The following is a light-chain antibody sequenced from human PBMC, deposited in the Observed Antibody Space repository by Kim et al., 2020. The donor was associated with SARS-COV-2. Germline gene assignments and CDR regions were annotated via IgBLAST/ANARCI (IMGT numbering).Light chain of an antibody. CDR2: YDS. CDR3: QVWDSSSNWV. J-gene: IGLJ3*02. Sequence: SYELTQPPSVSVAPGKTARITCGGNNIGSKSVHWYQQKPGQAPVLVIYYDSDRPSGIPERFSGSNSGNTATLTISRVEAGDEADYYCQVWDSSSNWVFVGGTQLTVL. V-gene: IGLV3-21*04. CDR1: NIGSKS.